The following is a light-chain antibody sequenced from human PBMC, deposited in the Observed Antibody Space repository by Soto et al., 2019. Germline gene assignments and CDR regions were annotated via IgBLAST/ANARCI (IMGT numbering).Light chain of an antibody. CDR1: QSVSNH. V-gene: IGKV3-20*01. J-gene: IGKJ1*01. CDR2: GAS. Sequence: EFVMTQSPSTLSVSQEERVTLSCRASQSVSNHLAWYQQTPGQPPRLLIYGASRRATGIPDRFSGSGSGTDFTLTISRLESEDFAVYYCQQYSSSPLTFGQGTKVDIK. CDR3: QQYSSSPLT.